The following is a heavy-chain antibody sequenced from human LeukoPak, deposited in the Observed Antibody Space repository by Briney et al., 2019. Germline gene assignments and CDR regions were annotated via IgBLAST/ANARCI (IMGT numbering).Heavy chain of an antibody. J-gene: IGHJ4*02. CDR2: IYYSGST. V-gene: IGHV4-59*01. D-gene: IGHD6-19*01. Sequence: SETLSLTRTVSGGSISSYYWSWIRQPPGKGLEWIGYIYYSGSTNYNPSLKSRVTISVDTSKNQFSLKLSSVTAADTAVYYCARALGGYSSGGFTGWGQGTLVTVSS. CDR3: ARALGGYSSGGFTG. CDR1: GGSISSYY.